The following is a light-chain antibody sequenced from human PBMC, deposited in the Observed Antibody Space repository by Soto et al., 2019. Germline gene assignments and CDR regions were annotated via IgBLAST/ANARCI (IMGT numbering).Light chain of an antibody. CDR1: PSVSSN. V-gene: IGKV3-20*01. CDR3: QKFGNSLPLT. Sequence: EVVVTQSPAILSLSPGERATLSCRATPSVSSNLAWYQQKVGQAPRLLIYGASTRATGIPGRFNGSGSGTDFTLTIRRLEPEDSAVYYCQKFGNSLPLTVGGGNKVAIK. J-gene: IGKJ4*01. CDR2: GAS.